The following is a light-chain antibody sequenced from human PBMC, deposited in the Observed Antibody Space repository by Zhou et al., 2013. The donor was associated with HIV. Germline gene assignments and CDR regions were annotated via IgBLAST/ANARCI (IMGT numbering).Light chain of an antibody. J-gene: IGKJ2*01. V-gene: IGKV1-6*01. Sequence: AIQMTQSPSSLSASVGDRVTITCRASQDIRNELGWYQQKPGKAPKVLIYGASSLQSGVPSRFSGSGSGTDFTFTISSVQPDDIATYYCQQYDNLPRYTFGRGPSWRSN. CDR1: QDIRNE. CDR2: GAS. CDR3: QQYDNLPRYT.